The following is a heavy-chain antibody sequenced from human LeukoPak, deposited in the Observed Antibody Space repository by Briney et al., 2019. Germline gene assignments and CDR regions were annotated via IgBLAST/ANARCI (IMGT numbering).Heavy chain of an antibody. J-gene: IGHJ4*02. D-gene: IGHD3-16*02. CDR3: AKDHGGTRNAVYDYVAGSYRLGSEYFDY. V-gene: IGHV3-30*02. CDR2: IRYDGSNK. Sequence: PGGSLRLSCAASGFTFSSYGMHWVRQAPGKGLEWVAFIRYDGSNKYYADSVKGRFTISRDNSKNTLYLQMNSLRAEDTAVYYCAKDHGGTRNAVYDYVAGSYRLGSEYFDYWGQGTLVTVSS. CDR1: GFTFSSYG.